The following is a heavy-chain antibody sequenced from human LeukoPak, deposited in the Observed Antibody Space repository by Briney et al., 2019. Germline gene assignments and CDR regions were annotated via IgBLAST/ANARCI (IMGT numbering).Heavy chain of an antibody. CDR3: ARTHDLEWLSSPYYYYYMDV. J-gene: IGHJ6*03. V-gene: IGHV4-61*02. CDR1: GGSISSGSYY. CDR2: IYTSGST. Sequence: SETLSLTCTVSGGSISSGSYYWSWIRQPAGKGLEWIGRIYTSGSTTYNPSLKSRVTISVDTSKNQFSLKLSSVTAADTAVYYCARTHDLEWLSSPYYYYYMDVWGKGTTVTVSS. D-gene: IGHD3-3*01.